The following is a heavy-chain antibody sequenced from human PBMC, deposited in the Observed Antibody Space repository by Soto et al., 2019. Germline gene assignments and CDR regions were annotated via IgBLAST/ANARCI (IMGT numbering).Heavy chain of an antibody. CDR1: GYTFINYD. Sequence: QVQLVQSGAEVKKPGASVKVSCKASGYTFINYDINWVRQAPGQGLEWVGWMNPDSGNTGYAQNFQGRVTMTGNTSIRSVYMELSSLTSEDTAVYYCARRRGSNGWFDLWGQGTLVTVSS. CDR3: ARRRGSNGWFDL. V-gene: IGHV1-8*01. D-gene: IGHD2-8*01. J-gene: IGHJ5*02. CDR2: MNPDSGNT.